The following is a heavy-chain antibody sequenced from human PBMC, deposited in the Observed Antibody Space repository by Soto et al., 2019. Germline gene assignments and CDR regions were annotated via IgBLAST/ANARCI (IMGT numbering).Heavy chain of an antibody. CDR1: GFTFSSYS. Sequence: EVQLVESGGGLVKPGGSLRLSCAASGFTFSSYSMNWVRQAPGKGLEWVSSISSSSSYIYYADSVKGRFTISRDNAKNSLYLKMNSLRAEDTAVYYCARDALSSSWYWVGYYYGMDVWGQGTTVTVSS. J-gene: IGHJ6*02. CDR3: ARDALSSSWYWVGYYYGMDV. CDR2: ISSSSSYI. V-gene: IGHV3-21*01. D-gene: IGHD6-13*01.